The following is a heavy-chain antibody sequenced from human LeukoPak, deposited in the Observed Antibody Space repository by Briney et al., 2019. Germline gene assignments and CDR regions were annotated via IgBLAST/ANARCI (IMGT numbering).Heavy chain of an antibody. J-gene: IGHJ3*02. Sequence: SETLSLTCAVYGGSFSGYYWSWIRQPPGKGLEWIGEINHSGSTNYNPSLKRRVTISVDPSTTQFSLKLSSVTAADTAVYYCARIGSRNGPSIVVVTAGAFDIWGQGTMVTVSS. CDR1: GGSFSGYY. V-gene: IGHV4-34*01. CDR3: ARIGSRNGPSIVVVTAGAFDI. CDR2: INHSGST. D-gene: IGHD2-21*02.